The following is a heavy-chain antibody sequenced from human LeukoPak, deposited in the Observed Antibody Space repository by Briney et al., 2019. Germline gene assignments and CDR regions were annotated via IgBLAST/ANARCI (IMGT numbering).Heavy chain of an antibody. CDR3: ARLMRNSYGYFYFDY. J-gene: IGHJ4*02. Sequence: SETLSLTCTVSGGSISSSSYYWGWIRQPPGKGLEWIGSIYYSGSTYYNPSLKSRVTISVDTSKNQFSLKLSSVTAADTAVYYCARLMRNSYGYFYFDYWGQGTLVTVSS. V-gene: IGHV4-39*07. CDR1: GGSISSSSYY. CDR2: IYYSGST. D-gene: IGHD5-18*01.